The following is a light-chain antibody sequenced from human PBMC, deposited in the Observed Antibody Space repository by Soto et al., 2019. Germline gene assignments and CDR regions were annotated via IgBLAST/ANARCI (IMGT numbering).Light chain of an antibody. CDR1: SSNIGAGYA. V-gene: IGLV1-40*01. J-gene: IGLJ2*01. Sequence: QAVVTQPPSVSGAPGQRITISCTGSSSNIGAGYAVHWYQHLPGTAPKLLIFDNNNRPSGVPDRFSGSKSGTSASLAITGLQAEDEADYYCQSFDSSLSVVVFVVGTKLTVL. CDR3: QSFDSSLSVVV. CDR2: DNN.